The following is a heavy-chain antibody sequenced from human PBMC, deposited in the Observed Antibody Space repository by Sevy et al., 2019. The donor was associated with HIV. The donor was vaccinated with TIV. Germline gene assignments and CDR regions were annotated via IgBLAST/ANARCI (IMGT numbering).Heavy chain of an antibody. CDR1: GGSFSGYY. D-gene: IGHD2-2*01. J-gene: IGHJ5*02. CDR2: INHSGST. V-gene: IGHV4-34*01. Sequence: SETLSLTCAVHGGSFSGYYWSWIRQPPGKGLEWIGEINHSGSTNYNPSLKSRVTISVDTSKKQFSLKLSSVTAADTAVYYCERSPPVVVVPGAPSWFDPWGQGTMVTVSS. CDR3: ERSPPVVVVPGAPSWFDP.